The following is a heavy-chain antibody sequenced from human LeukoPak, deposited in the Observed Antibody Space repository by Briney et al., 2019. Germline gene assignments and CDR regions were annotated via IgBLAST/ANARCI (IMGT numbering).Heavy chain of an antibody. Sequence: GASVKVSCKASGYTFTSYYMHWVRQAPGQGLEWMGIINPSGGSTSYAQKFQGRVTMTRDTSTSTVYMELSSLRSEDTAVYYCARDTRRYYDFWGRRELDYWGQGTLVTVSS. V-gene: IGHV1-46*01. CDR2: INPSGGST. J-gene: IGHJ4*02. CDR1: GYTFTSYY. CDR3: ARDTRRYYDFWGRRELDY. D-gene: IGHD3-3*01.